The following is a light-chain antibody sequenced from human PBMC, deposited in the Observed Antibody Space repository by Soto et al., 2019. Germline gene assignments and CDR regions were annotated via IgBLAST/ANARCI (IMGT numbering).Light chain of an antibody. V-gene: IGLV1-44*01. CDR3: AAWDDSRNGVV. CDR2: SNN. CDR1: SCDIGGNT. J-gene: IGLJ2*01. Sequence: QSVLTQPPSASGTPGQWVTISCSGSSCDIGGNTVNWYQHLPGTAPKLLMYSNNQRPSGGPDRFSGSKSGTSASLAISGLQSEDEADYYCAAWDDSRNGVVFGGGTKLTVL.